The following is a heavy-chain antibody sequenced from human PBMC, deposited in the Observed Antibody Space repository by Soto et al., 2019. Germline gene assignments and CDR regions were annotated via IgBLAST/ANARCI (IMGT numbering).Heavy chain of an antibody. V-gene: IGHV3-23*01. D-gene: IGHD3-22*01. CDR1: GFTFSSYA. Sequence: PGGSLRLSCAASGFTFSSYAMSWVRQAPGKGLEWASAISGSGGSTYYADSVKGRFTISRDNSKNTLYLQMNSLRAEDTAVYYCAKDRYYDSSSPDAFDIWGQGTMVTVSS. CDR2: ISGSGGST. J-gene: IGHJ3*02. CDR3: AKDRYYDSSSPDAFDI.